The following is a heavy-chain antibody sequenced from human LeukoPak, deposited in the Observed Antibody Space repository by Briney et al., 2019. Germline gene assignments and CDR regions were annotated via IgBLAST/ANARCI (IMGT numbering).Heavy chain of an antibody. CDR2: ISGSGGST. J-gene: IGHJ3*02. V-gene: IGHV3-23*01. CDR3: ANRGHAFDI. CDR1: GFTFSKYV. D-gene: IGHD5-24*01. Sequence: GGSLRLSCAASGFTFSKYVMIWVRQAPGKGLEWVSAISGSGGSTSYADSVKGRFTISRDNAKNTLYLQMNSLRAEDTAVYYCANRGHAFDIWGQGTMVTVSS.